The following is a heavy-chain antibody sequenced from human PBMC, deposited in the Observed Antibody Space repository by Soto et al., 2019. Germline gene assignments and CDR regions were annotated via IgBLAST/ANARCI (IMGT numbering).Heavy chain of an antibody. D-gene: IGHD2-2*01. CDR1: GFTFSSYA. CDR3: AKDLDVYCSSASCYGDAFDI. Sequence: GGSLRLSCAASGFTFSSYAMSWVRQAPGKGLEWVSAISGSGGSTYYADSVKGRFTISRDNSKNTLYLQMNSLRAEDTAVYYCAKDLDVYCSSASCYGDAFDIWGQGTMVTVSS. J-gene: IGHJ3*02. V-gene: IGHV3-23*01. CDR2: ISGSGGST.